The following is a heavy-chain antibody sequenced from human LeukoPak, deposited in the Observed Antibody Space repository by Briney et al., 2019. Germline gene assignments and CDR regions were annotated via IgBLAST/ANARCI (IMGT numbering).Heavy chain of an antibody. CDR2: ISYDGSNK. CDR1: GFTFIRYA. Sequence: GGSLRLSCSASGFTFIRYAMHGVRQAPGKGLEWVAVISYDGSNKYYADSVKGRFTISRDNSKNTLYLQMNSLRDKDTAVYYCAREHYYFEYWGQGTLVTVSS. CDR3: AREHYYFEY. V-gene: IGHV3-30*04. J-gene: IGHJ4*02.